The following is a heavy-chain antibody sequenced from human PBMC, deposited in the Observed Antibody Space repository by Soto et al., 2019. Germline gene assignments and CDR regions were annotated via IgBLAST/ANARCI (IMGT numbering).Heavy chain of an antibody. J-gene: IGHJ6*03. CDR2: VHYSGST. V-gene: IGHV4-59*08. CDR3: ARAETPFDQYCSCTSCYYYYMDV. CDR1: GGSISGYS. Sequence: SETLSLTCTVSGGSISGYSWSWIRQSPGKGLEWIGYVHYSGSTNYNPSLKSRVTISVDTSKNQFSLKLSSVTAADTAVYYCARAETPFDQYCSCTSCYYYYMDVWGKGTSVTGSS. D-gene: IGHD2-2*01.